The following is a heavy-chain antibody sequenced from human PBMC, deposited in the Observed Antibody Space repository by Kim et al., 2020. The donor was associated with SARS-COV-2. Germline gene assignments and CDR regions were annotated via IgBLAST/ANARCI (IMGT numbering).Heavy chain of an antibody. J-gene: IGHJ3*02. CDR2: IYYSGST. CDR1: GGSISSYY. D-gene: IGHD6-13*01. Sequence: SETLSLTCTVSGGSISSYYWSWIRQPPGKGLEWIGYIYYSGSTNYNPSLKSRVTISVDTSKNQFSLKLSSVTAADTAVYYCARKNSRGDAFDIWGQGTMVTVSS. V-gene: IGHV4-59*13. CDR3: ARKNSRGDAFDI.